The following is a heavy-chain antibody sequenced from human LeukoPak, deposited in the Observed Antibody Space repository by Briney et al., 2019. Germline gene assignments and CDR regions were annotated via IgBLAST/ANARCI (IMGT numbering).Heavy chain of an antibody. CDR3: ARAVENYDFWSGYYIAPFDP. CDR1: GFTFSSYW. D-gene: IGHD3-3*01. CDR2: IKQDGSEK. J-gene: IGHJ5*02. V-gene: IGHV3-7*01. Sequence: GGSLRLSCAASGFTFSSYWMSWVRQAPGKGLEWVANIKQDGSEKYYVDSVKGRFTISRDNAKNSLYLQMNSLRAEDTAVYYCARAVENYDFWSGYYIAPFDPWGQGTLVTVSS.